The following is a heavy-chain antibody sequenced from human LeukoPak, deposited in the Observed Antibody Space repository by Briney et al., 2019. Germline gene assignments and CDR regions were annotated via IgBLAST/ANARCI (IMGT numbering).Heavy chain of an antibody. CDR2: IKQDGSEK. J-gene: IGHJ4*02. V-gene: IGHV3-7*04. Sequence: GGSLRLSCAASGFTFSRFWMSWVRQAPGKGLEWVANIKQDGSEKSYVDSVKGRFTISRDNAKNSLYLQMNSLRAEDTAVFYCARDGTYTDYDPDFDIWGQGTLVTVSS. D-gene: IGHD5-12*01. CDR3: ARDGTYTDYDPDFDI. CDR1: GFTFSRFW.